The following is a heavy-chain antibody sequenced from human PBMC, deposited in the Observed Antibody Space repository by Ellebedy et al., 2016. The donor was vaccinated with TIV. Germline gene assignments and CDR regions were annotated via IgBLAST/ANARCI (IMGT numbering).Heavy chain of an antibody. D-gene: IGHD2-21*02. V-gene: IGHV3-30*18. J-gene: IGHJ4*02. CDR3: AKDWRHIVVVTTILEY. CDR1: AFSFSNYA. CDR2: ISNDGSNQ. Sequence: GESLKISCAASAFSFSNYAMHWVRQAPGKGLEWVAVISNDGSNQYYADSVKGRFTISRDNSRNTVYLQMDSLRVEDTAVYYCAKDWRHIVVVTTILEYWGQGTLVTVSS.